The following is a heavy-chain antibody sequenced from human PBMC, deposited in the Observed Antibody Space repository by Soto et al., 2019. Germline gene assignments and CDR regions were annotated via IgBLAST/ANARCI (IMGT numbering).Heavy chain of an antibody. Sequence: QVQLVQSGAEVKKPGSSVKVSCKASGGTFSSYAISWVRQAPGQGLEWMGGIIPIFGTANYAQKFQGRFTSTATDFPITSYMELSRLISDDTAVYYCPRHPSSCWYLVYFQHLRTVTLVTVSS. D-gene: IGHD6-13*01. CDR1: GGTFSSYA. CDR2: IIPIFGTA. V-gene: IGHV1-69*12. CDR3: PRHPSSCWYLVYFQH. J-gene: IGHJ1*01.